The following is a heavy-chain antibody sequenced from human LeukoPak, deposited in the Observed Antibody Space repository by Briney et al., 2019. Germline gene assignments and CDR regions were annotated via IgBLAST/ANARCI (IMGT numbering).Heavy chain of an antibody. CDR3: AREWELLSNFDY. J-gene: IGHJ4*02. CDR1: GFTFSSYG. CDR2: IRYDGSNK. Sequence: PGGSLRLSCAASGFTFSSYGMHWVRQAPGKGLEWVAFIRYDGSNKYYADSVKGRFTISRDNSKNTLYLQMNSLRAEDTAVYYCAREWELLSNFDYWGQGTLVTVSS. D-gene: IGHD1-26*01. V-gene: IGHV3-30*02.